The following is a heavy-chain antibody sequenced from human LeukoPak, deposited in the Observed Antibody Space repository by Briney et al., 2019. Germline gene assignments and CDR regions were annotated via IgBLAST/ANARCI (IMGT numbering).Heavy chain of an antibody. J-gene: IGHJ5*02. Sequence: PGGSLRLSCAASGFTFSRYAMSWVREAPGKGLEWVSAISGSGGSTYYADSVKGRFTISRDNSKNTLYLQMNSLRAEDTAVYYCAKCPLKTGTTSWFDPWGQGTLVTVSS. CDR1: GFTFSRYA. D-gene: IGHD1-7*01. CDR2: ISGSGGST. V-gene: IGHV3-23*01. CDR3: AKCPLKTGTTSWFDP.